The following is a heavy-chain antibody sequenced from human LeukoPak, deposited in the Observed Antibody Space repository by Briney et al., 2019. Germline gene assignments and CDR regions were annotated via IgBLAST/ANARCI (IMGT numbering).Heavy chain of an antibody. CDR3: ARQTGSGLFILP. V-gene: IGHV4-39*01. CDR1: GFTFSSYS. D-gene: IGHD3/OR15-3a*01. Sequence: GSLRLSCAVSGFTFSSYSMSWVRQPPGMGLEWIGSIYYTGNTYYNASLKSQVSISIDTSKNQFSLKLTSVTAADTAVYYCARQTGSGLFILPGGQGTLVTVSS. J-gene: IGHJ4*02. CDR2: IYYTGNT.